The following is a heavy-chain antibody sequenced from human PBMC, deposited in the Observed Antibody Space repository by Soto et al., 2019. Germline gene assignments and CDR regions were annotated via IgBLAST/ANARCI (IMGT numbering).Heavy chain of an antibody. V-gene: IGHV3-30*18. J-gene: IGHJ6*02. CDR3: EKATTMVVVKNDYYNGMDV. Sequence: GGSLRLSCAASGFTFSNYGMHWVRQAPGKGLEWVAIVSHNGNDKYYVDSVKGRFTISRDNSKNTVYLQMNNLRADDTAVYYCEKATTMVVVKNDYYNGMDVWGQGTTVTVSS. CDR2: VSHNGNDK. D-gene: IGHD3-22*01. CDR1: GFTFSNYG.